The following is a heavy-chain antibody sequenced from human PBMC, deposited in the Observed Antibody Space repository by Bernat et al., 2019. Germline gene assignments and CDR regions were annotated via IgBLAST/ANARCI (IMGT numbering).Heavy chain of an antibody. Sequence: EVQLLESGGGLGQPGQSLRLSCTASGSGFTFGDYAMSWVRQAPGKGLERVGFIRSKAYGGTTEYAASVRGRFSISRDDSKSIAYLQMNSLKTEDTAVYYCTRAVSSGWYGVIDYWGQGTLVTVSS. V-gene: IGHV3-49*04. CDR2: IRSKAYGGTT. CDR3: TRAVSSGWYGVIDY. J-gene: IGHJ4*02. D-gene: IGHD6-19*01. CDR1: GSGFTFGDYA.